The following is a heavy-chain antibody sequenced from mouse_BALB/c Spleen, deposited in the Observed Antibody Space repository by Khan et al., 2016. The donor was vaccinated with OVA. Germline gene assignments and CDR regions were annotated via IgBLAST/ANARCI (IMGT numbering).Heavy chain of an antibody. CDR1: GFTFTNYG. CDR3: ARTYYSYDRYFDV. Sequence: QIQLVQSGPELKKPGETVKISCKASGFTFTNYGMNWVKQAPGKGLRWMGWINTYTGEPTYADDFKGRFAFSLETSASTAYLQINKLKKEDMATYFCARTYYSYDRYFDVWGAGTTVTVSS. J-gene: IGHJ1*01. V-gene: IGHV9-1*02. CDR2: INTYTGEP. D-gene: IGHD2-12*01.